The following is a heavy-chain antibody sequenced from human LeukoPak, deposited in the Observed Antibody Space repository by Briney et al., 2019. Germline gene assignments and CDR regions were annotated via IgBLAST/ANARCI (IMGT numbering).Heavy chain of an antibody. D-gene: IGHD3-3*01. CDR3: ARLRFLEWLLFDY. J-gene: IGHJ4*02. V-gene: IGHV4-59*08. Sequence: KPSETLSLTCTVSGGSISSYYWSWIRQPPGKGLEWIGHVYYSGSTNYSPSLKSRVTISVDTSKNQFSLKLSSVTAADTAVYYCARLRFLEWLLFDYWGQGTLVSVSS. CDR1: GGSISSYY. CDR2: VYYSGST.